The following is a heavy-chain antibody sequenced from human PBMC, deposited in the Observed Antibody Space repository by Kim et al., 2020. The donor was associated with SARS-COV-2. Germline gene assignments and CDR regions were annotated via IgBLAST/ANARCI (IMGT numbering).Heavy chain of an antibody. V-gene: IGHV3-74*01. CDR3: TRGAYYHMDV. J-gene: IGHJ6*02. Sequence: RNTSYADSGKGRFTISRDNAKNTLYLQMNSLRAEDTAVYYCTRGAYYHMDVWGQGTPVIVSS. CDR2: RNT.